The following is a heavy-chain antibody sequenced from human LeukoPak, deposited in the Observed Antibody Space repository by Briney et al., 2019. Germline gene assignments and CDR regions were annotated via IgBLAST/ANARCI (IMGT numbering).Heavy chain of an antibody. Sequence: GGSLRLSCADSEFTLSSYWVHWVRQAPGKGLEWVSSISTTSAYIHYAESVKGRFSISRDNIDNVVYLQMNSLRGEDTAVYYCARVAVAGPTGWFDSWGQGTLVTVSS. CDR3: ARVAVAGPTGWFDS. CDR1: EFTLSSYW. J-gene: IGHJ5*01. D-gene: IGHD6-19*01. CDR2: ISTTSAYI. V-gene: IGHV3-21*01.